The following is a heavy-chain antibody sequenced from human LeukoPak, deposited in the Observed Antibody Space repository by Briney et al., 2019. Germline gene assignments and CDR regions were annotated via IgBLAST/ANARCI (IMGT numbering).Heavy chain of an antibody. CDR1: GFTFSSNA. V-gene: IGHV3-23*01. J-gene: IGHJ4*02. CDR3: AKGRSSDYPYYFDY. D-gene: IGHD3-22*01. Sequence: GGSLRLSCAASGFTFSSNAMSWVRQAPGKGLEWVSAISGSGDSIYYADSVKGRFTISRDKSKNTLYLQMNSLRVEDTAVYYCAKGRSSDYPYYFDYWGQGTLVTASS. CDR2: ISGSGDSI.